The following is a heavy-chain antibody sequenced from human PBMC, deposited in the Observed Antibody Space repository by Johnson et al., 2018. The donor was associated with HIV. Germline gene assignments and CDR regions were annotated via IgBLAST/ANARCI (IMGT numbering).Heavy chain of an antibody. CDR2: MWYAGTQK. J-gene: IGHJ3*02. CDR3: ARDRGNYYDSSGYYGLGAFDI. CDR1: GFTFSSYR. V-gene: IGHV3-33*08. Sequence: QVQLVESGGGLVRPGGSLRLSCAASGFTFSSYRMHWVRPAPGKGLEWVAGMWYAGTQKNYADSVKGRFTISRATSKNTLYLQMNSLRAEDTAVYYCARDRGNYYDSSGYYGLGAFDIWGQGTMVTVSS. D-gene: IGHD3-22*01.